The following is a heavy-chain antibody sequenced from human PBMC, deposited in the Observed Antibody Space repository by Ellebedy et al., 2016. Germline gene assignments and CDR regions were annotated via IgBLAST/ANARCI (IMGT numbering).Heavy chain of an antibody. CDR2: ISSSSSTI. J-gene: IGHJ4*02. Sequence: GGSLRLSCAASEFTFSYYNMNWVRQAPGTGLEWVSYISSSSSTIYYADSVKGRFTISRDNDKNLLYLQMNSLRAEDTAVYYCAKDFPDTLFGVISIGYFDYWGQGTLVTVSS. CDR3: AKDFPDTLFGVISIGYFDY. V-gene: IGHV3-48*01. D-gene: IGHD3-3*01. CDR1: EFTFSYYN.